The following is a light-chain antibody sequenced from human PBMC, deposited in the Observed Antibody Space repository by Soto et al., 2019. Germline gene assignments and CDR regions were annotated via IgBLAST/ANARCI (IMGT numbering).Light chain of an antibody. CDR1: QNIYNY. V-gene: IGKV1-39*01. Sequence: DIQMTQSPSSLSASVGDGVTITCRASQNIYNYLNWYQQKPGKAPNLPIYAASSLQSGVPSRFSGSGSGTDFTLTISSLQPEDFAIYFCQQSLSTPRTFCQGTKVDIK. J-gene: IGKJ1*01. CDR3: QQSLSTPRT. CDR2: AAS.